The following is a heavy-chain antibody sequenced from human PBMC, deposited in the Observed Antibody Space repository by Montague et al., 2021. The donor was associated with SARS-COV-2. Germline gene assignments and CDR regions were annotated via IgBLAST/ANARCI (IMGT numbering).Heavy chain of an antibody. V-gene: IGHV2-70*11. Sequence: PALVKPTQTLTLTCTFSGFSLTTNGKCVTWIRQPPGKALEWLARIYWDDDKYYSTSLKTRLTISKDTSKNQVVLTMTNMDPVDTATYYCVQRRSGSSLSGDIDYFDYWGLGTLVTVS. J-gene: IGHJ4*03. CDR2: IYWDDDK. CDR1: GFSLTTNGKC. D-gene: IGHD1-26*01. CDR3: VQRRSGSSLSGDIDYFDY.